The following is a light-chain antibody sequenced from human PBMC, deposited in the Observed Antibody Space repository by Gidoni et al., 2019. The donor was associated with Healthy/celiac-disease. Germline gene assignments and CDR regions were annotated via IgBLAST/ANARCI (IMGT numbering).Light chain of an antibody. V-gene: IGLV1-47*01. CDR1: SSNIGSNY. J-gene: IGLJ1*01. CDR2: RNN. CDR3: AAWDDSLSGHYV. Sequence: QSVLTQPPSASGTPGQRVTISCSGRSSNIGSNYVYWYQQLPGTAPKLLIYRNNQRPSGVPDRFSGSKSGTSASLAISWLRSEDEADYYCAAWDDSLSGHYVFGTGTKVTVL.